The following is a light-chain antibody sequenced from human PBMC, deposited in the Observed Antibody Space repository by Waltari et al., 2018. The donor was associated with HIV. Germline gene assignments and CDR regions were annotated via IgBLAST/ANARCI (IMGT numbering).Light chain of an antibody. Sequence: QVVLTQSPSASASLGASVKITCTLSSGHSSYAIAWHQQQPEKGPRYLMKLNSDGSHDKGDGIPDRFSGSSSGAERYLTISSLQSEDEADYYCQTWGTGTVVFGGGTKLTVL. CDR3: QTWGTGTVV. CDR1: SGHSSYA. V-gene: IGLV4-69*01. J-gene: IGLJ2*01. CDR2: LNSDGSH.